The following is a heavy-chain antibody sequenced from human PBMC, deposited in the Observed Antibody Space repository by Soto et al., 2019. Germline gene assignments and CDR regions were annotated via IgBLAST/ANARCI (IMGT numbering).Heavy chain of an antibody. V-gene: IGHV4-34*01. CDR3: ARAQDFWGGRQQPIDS. CDR2: ITHVGIT. Sequence: QVQLQQWGAGLLKPAETLSLTCAGSGGSFRGFYWTWIRQSPRKGLVWLGDITHVGITNYNPSLKCRASITVDTSTSQSSLKLSSVTAAATAVYYCARAQDFWGGRQQPIDSWGKGTLVTVSA. CDR1: GGSFRGFY. J-gene: IGHJ4*02. D-gene: IGHD3-3*01.